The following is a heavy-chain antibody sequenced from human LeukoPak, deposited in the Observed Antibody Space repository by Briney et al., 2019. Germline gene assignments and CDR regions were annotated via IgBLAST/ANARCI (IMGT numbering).Heavy chain of an antibody. Sequence: SETLSLTCTVSGNSFTSVTDCWAWIRQPPGKGLESIASGDYTGGTYYNPSLESRVAISADMSKNQISLKLTSVTGADTAVYYCARVSVRAYYYGSGTFNWFDPWGQGTLVTVSS. J-gene: IGHJ5*02. V-gene: IGHV4-39*07. CDR1: GNSFTSVTDC. CDR3: ARVSVRAYYYGSGTFNWFDP. D-gene: IGHD3-10*01. CDR2: GDYTGGT.